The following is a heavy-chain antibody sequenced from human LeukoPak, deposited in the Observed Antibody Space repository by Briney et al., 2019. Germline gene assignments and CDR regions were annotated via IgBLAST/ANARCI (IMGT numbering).Heavy chain of an antibody. V-gene: IGHV4-59*01. CDR2: IYYSGCT. CDR1: GGSISSYY. CDR3: ARDYDSSGYLGY. Sequence: SETLSLTCTVSGGSISSYYWSWIRQPPGKGLEWIGYIYYSGCTNYNPSPKSRVTISVDTSKNQFSLKLSSVTAADTAVYYCARDYDSSGYLGYWGQGTLVTVSS. J-gene: IGHJ4*02. D-gene: IGHD3-22*01.